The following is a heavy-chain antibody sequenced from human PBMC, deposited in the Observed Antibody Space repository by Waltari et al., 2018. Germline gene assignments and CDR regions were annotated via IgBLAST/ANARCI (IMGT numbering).Heavy chain of an antibody. J-gene: IGHJ6*02. D-gene: IGHD3-9*01. CDR1: GGTFSSYA. CDR3: ARGVLRYFDWHVDGMDV. Sequence: QVQLVQSGAEVKKPGSSVKVSCKDSGGTFSSYASSWLRQAPGQGLEWMGGIITIFGTANYAQKFQGRVTITADESTSTAYMELSSLRSEDTAVYYCARGVLRYFDWHVDGMDVWGQGTTVTVSS. V-gene: IGHV1-69*01. CDR2: IITIFGTA.